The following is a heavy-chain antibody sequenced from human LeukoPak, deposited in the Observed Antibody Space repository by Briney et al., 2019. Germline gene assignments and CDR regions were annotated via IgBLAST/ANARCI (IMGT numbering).Heavy chain of an antibody. V-gene: IGHV3-74*01. CDR2: VDVHGQGT. D-gene: IGHD2/OR15-2a*01. CDR3: ARSNYDSTTFYYHLDL. Sequence: GGSLRLSCAASGFTFSSYWMHWVRQAPGKGPVWVSRVDVHGQGTAYADSVKGRFTISRDNAKNTLSPQMNSLSAEDTAVYYCARSNYDSTTFYYHLDLWGQGTLVTVSS. J-gene: IGHJ5*02. CDR1: GFTFSSYW.